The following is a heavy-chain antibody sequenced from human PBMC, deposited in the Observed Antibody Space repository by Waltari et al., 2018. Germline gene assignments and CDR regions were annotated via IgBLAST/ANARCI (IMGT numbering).Heavy chain of an antibody. CDR2: IIPIFGTA. CDR3: ARHGGAGYDFWSGADAFDI. CDR1: GGTFSSYA. J-gene: IGHJ3*02. Sequence: QVQLVQSGAEVKKPGSSVKVSCKASGGTFSSYAISWVRQAPGQGLEWMGGIIPIFGTANYAQKFQGRVTMTTDTSTSTAYMELRSLRSDDTAVYYCARHGGAGYDFWSGADAFDIWGQGTMVTVSS. V-gene: IGHV1-69*05. D-gene: IGHD3-3*01.